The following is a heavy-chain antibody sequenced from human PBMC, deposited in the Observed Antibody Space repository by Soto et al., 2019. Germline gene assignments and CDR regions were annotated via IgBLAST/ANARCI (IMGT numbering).Heavy chain of an antibody. CDR3: AKEAAAGNYYYYYGMDV. CDR2: ISFDGTNK. CDR1: AFSISNYG. Sequence: GGSLRLSCAASAFSISNYGMNWVRQAPGKGLEWVAVISFDGTNKYYADSVKGRFIISRDNSKNTLYLQMNSLRTDDTAVYYCAKEAAAGNYYYYYGMDVWGQGTTVTVSS. J-gene: IGHJ6*02. D-gene: IGHD6-13*01. V-gene: IGHV3-30*18.